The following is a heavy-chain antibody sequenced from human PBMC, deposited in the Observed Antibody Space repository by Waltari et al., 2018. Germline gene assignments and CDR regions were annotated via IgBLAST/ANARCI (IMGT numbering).Heavy chain of an antibody. V-gene: IGHV3-30-3*01. Sequence: QVQLVESGGGVVQPGRSLRLSCTASGFTFSSYAMHLVRQAPGKGLEGVAVISYDGSNKYYADSVKGGFTISRDNSKNTLYLQMNSLRAEDTAVYYCARDRGIFEWFADAFDIWGQGTMVTVSS. CDR1: GFTFSSYA. CDR3: ARDRGIFEWFADAFDI. J-gene: IGHJ3*02. D-gene: IGHD3-3*01. CDR2: ISYDGSNK.